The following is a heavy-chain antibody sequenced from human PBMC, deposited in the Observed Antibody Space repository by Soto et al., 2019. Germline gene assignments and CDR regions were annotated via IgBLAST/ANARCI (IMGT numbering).Heavy chain of an antibody. CDR1: GGSISSYY. D-gene: IGHD6-19*01. V-gene: IGHV4-59*01. Sequence: SXTLSLTCTVSGGSISSYYWSWIRQPPVKGLEWIGYIYYSGSTNYNPSLKSRVTISVDTSKNQFSLKLSSVTAADTAVYYCARSSSGWYDFDYWGQGTLVTVSS. J-gene: IGHJ4*02. CDR3: ARSSSGWYDFDY. CDR2: IYYSGST.